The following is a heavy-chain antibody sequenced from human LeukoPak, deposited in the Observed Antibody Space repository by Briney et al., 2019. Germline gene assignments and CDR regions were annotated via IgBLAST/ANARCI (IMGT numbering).Heavy chain of an antibody. V-gene: IGHV3-21*01. Sequence: PGGSLRLSCVASGFTFSNYGMNWVRQAPRKGLEWVSSMSSSSRYIHYADSVKGRFTISRDNAKNSLYLQMNSLRAEDTAVYYCATDQIQDIVATPFDYWGQGTLVTVSS. CDR1: GFTFSNYG. D-gene: IGHD5-12*01. J-gene: IGHJ4*02. CDR3: ATDQIQDIVATPFDY. CDR2: MSSSSRYI.